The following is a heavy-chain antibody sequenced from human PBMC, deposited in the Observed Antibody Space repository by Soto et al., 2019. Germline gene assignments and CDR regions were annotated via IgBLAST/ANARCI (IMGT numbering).Heavy chain of an antibody. CDR2: IYYSGST. V-gene: IGHV4-31*03. CDR3: ARGYERRDFDFLTGPNNWFDP. D-gene: IGHD3-9*01. J-gene: IGHJ5*02. Sequence: SSETLSLTCTVSGGSISSGGYYWNWIRQLPGKGLEWIGYIYYSGSTYYNPSLKSRVTISVDTSKSQFSLRLSSVTAADTAVYYCARGYERRDFDFLTGPNNWFDPWGQGTPVTVSS. CDR1: GGSISSGGYY.